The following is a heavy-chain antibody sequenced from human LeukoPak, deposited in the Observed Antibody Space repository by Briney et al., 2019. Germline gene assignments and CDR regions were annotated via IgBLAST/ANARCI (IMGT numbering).Heavy chain of an antibody. Sequence: SVKVSCKASGGTFSSYAISWVRQAPGQGLEWMGGIIPIFGTANYAQKFQGRVTITADESTSTAYMELSSLRSEDTAVYYCARGSTIAARPGDYWGQGTLVTVSS. J-gene: IGHJ4*02. D-gene: IGHD6-6*01. CDR3: ARGSTIAARPGDY. V-gene: IGHV1-69*13. CDR1: GGTFSSYA. CDR2: IIPIFGTA.